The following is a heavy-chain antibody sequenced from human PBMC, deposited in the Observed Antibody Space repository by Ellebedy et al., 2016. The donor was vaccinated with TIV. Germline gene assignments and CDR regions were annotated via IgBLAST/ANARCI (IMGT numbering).Heavy chain of an antibody. CDR2: IKEDGSEE. Sequence: GESLKISCAASGFTFSLNWMYWVRQAPGKGLEWVANIKEDGSEEYYVDSVKGRFIISRDNAKNSLYLQMNSLRAEDTAVYYCVRDLHWSYFDWGQGTLVTVSS. D-gene: IGHD1-26*01. CDR3: VRDLHWSYFD. J-gene: IGHJ4*02. V-gene: IGHV3-7*03. CDR1: GFTFSLNW.